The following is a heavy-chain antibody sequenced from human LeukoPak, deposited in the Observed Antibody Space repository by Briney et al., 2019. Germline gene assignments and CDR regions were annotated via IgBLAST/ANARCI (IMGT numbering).Heavy chain of an antibody. CDR2: ISGSDDST. J-gene: IGHJ4*02. V-gene: IGHV3-23*01. CDR1: GFTVSSNY. Sequence: GGSLRPSCAASGFTVSSNYMSWVRQAPGKGLEWVATISGSDDSTYYADSVKGRFTISRDNSKNTLYLQMISLRAEDTAVYYCATGLVRSYFFDYWGQGTLVTVSS. CDR3: ATGLVRSYFFDY. D-gene: IGHD1-26*01.